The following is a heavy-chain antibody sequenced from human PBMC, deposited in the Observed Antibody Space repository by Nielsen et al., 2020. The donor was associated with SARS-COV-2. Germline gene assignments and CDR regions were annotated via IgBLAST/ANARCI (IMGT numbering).Heavy chain of an antibody. D-gene: IGHD2-15*01. J-gene: IGHJ6*02. V-gene: IGHV3-23*03. CDR2: IYSGGSST. CDR3: AKSVGYCSGGSCYSWDWGYYYYYYGMDV. Sequence: WLRQPPGKGLEWVSVIYSGGSSTYYADSVKGRFTISRDNSKNTLYLQMNSLRAEDTAVYYCAKSVGYCSGGSCYSWDWGYYYYYYGMDVWGQGTTATVSS.